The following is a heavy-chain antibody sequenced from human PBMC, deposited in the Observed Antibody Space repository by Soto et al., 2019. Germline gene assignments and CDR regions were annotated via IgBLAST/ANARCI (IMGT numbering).Heavy chain of an antibody. D-gene: IGHD6-13*01. Sequence: SETLSLTCAVYGGSFSGYYWSWIRQPPGKGLEWIGEINHSGSTNYNPSLKSRVTISVDTSKNQFSLKLSSVTAADTAVYYCARGAAGVFDYWGQGTLVTVS. V-gene: IGHV4-34*01. CDR2: INHSGST. J-gene: IGHJ4*02. CDR1: GGSFSGYY. CDR3: ARGAAGVFDY.